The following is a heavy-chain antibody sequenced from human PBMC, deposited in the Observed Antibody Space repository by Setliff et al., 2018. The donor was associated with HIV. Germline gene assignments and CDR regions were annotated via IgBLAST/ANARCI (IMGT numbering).Heavy chain of an antibody. V-gene: IGHV4-39*07. Sequence: SETLSLTCTVSGGSISSSSYYWAWIRQPPGKGLEWIGTIFYSGFTYYNPSLKSRVSIAVDTSKNQISLRLSSVTAADTAVYYCARGSSWQYYYYYYMDVWGKGTTVTVSS. D-gene: IGHD6-13*01. J-gene: IGHJ6*03. CDR2: IFYSGFT. CDR1: GGSISSSSYY. CDR3: ARGSSWQYYYYYYMDV.